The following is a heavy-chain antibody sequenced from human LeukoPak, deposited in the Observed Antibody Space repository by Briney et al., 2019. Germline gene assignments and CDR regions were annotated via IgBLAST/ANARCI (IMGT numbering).Heavy chain of an antibody. J-gene: IGHJ4*02. V-gene: IGHV4-38-2*02. D-gene: IGHD1-26*01. Sequence: SETLSLTCTVSGYSIRSGFYWGWIRQSPGKGLEWIGNIYHSGITYYTPSLKSRVTISVDTSKNQFYLKLSSVTAADTAVYYCARGYLRNLWRSSRFDYWGQGTLVTVSS. CDR3: ARGYLRNLWRSSRFDY. CDR2: IYHSGIT. CDR1: GYSIRSGFY.